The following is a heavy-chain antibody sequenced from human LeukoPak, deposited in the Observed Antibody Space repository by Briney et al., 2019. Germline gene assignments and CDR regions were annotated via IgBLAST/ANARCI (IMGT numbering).Heavy chain of an antibody. CDR3: ASPLGYCSSTSCGD. V-gene: IGHV4-34*01. Sequence: SETLSLICAVYGGSFSGYYWSWIRQPPGKGLEWIGEINHSGSTNYNPSLKSRVTISVDTSKNQFSLKLSSVTAADTAVYYCASPLGYCSSTSCGDWGQGTLVTVSS. D-gene: IGHD2-2*01. J-gene: IGHJ4*02. CDR1: GGSFSGYY. CDR2: INHSGST.